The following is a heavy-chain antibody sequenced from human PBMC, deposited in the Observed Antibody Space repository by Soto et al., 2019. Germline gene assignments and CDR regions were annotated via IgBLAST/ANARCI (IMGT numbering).Heavy chain of an antibody. CDR1: GGSVSSNSYS. D-gene: IGHD6-6*01. CDR3: ARSTIAPHLFMYPFDY. V-gene: IGHV4-39*01. CDR2: IYSNDNT. J-gene: IGHJ4*01. Sequence: PSETLSLTCTVSGGSVSSNSYSCGWVRQSPGKGLEWIGTIYSNDNTHYNPSLLSRVTISVDTSKNQLSLELNSVTAADTAVYYCARSTIAPHLFMYPFDYWGQGTLVTVSS.